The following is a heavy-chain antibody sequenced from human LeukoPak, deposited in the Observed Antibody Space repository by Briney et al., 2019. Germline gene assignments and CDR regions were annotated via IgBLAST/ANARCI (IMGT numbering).Heavy chain of an antibody. D-gene: IGHD2-21*01. V-gene: IGHV3-74*01. Sequence: GGSLRLSCAASGFTFSNYWMHWVRQAPGKGLVWVSRIKSDGSSTNYADAVKGRFNISRDNAKNTVYLQMNSLRAEDTAMYYCTRILVGGSRAFDIWGQGTMGTVS. J-gene: IGHJ3*02. CDR3: TRILVGGSRAFDI. CDR2: IKSDGSST. CDR1: GFTFSNYW.